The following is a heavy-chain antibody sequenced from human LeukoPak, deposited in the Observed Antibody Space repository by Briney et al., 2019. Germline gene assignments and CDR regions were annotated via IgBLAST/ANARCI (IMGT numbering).Heavy chain of an antibody. D-gene: IGHD1-26*01. CDR1: GFTFSGHY. CDR2: IRNRANSYTT. V-gene: IGHV3-72*01. Sequence: GGSLRLSCAASGFTFSGHYMDWVRQAPGKRLEWVGHIRNRANSYTTFYAASVKGRFTISRDDSKNSLYLQMNSLQTEDTAVYYCADLGDTLWGQGTLVTVSS. J-gene: IGHJ4*02. CDR3: ADLGDTL.